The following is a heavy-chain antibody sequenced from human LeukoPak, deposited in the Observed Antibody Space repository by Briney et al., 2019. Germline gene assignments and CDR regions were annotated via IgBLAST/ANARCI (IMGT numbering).Heavy chain of an antibody. V-gene: IGHV1-69*01. D-gene: IGHD3-10*01. J-gene: IGHJ3*02. Sequence: GSSVKVSCKASGGTFSSYAISWVRQAPGQGLEWMGGIIPIFGTANYAQKFQGRVTITADESTSTAYMELSSLRSEDTAVYYCAESYYYGSGSFLDAFDIWGQGTMVTVSS. CDR3: AESYYYGSGSFLDAFDI. CDR1: GGTFSSYA. CDR2: IIPIFGTA.